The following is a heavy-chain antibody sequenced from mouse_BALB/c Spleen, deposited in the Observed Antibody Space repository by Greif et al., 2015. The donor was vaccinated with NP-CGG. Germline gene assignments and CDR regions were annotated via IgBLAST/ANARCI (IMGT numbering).Heavy chain of an antibody. CDR3: ARDGYYAMDY. CDR1: GFSLTSYG. V-gene: IGHV2-9*02. Sequence: VKLEESGPGLVAPSQSLSITCTVSGFSLTSYGVYWVRQPPGKGLEWLGVIWAGGSTNYNSALMSRLSISKDNSKSQVFLKMNSLQTDDTAMYYCARDGYYAMDYWGQGTSVTVSS. J-gene: IGHJ4*01. CDR2: IWAGGST.